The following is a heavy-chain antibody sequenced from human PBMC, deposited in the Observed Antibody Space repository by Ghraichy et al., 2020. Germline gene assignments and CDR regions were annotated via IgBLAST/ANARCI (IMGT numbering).Heavy chain of an antibody. CDR1: GYTFTSYG. Sequence: ASVKVSCKASGYTFTSYGISWVRQAPGQGPEWMGWISGYDGNINYAEKLQGRVTMTTDTSTNTAYMELRSLRSDDTAVYYCARDGYYDSGGYYAFDYWGQGALVTVSS. CDR2: ISGYDGNI. V-gene: IGHV1-18*04. CDR3: ARDGYYDSGGYYAFDY. D-gene: IGHD3-22*01. J-gene: IGHJ4*02.